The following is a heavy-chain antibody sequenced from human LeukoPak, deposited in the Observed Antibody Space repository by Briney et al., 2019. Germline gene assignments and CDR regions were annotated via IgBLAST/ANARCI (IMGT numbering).Heavy chain of an antibody. CDR1: GGSLSSYY. CDR3: AREGYCSSSSCNNWFDP. CDR2: IYYSGST. J-gene: IGHJ5*02. D-gene: IGHD2-2*01. V-gene: IGHV4-59*01. Sequence: SETLSLTCTVSGGSLSSYYWSWIRQPPGKGLEWIGYIYYSGSTNYNPSLKSRVTMSVDTSKNQFSLKLTSVTAADTAVYYCAREGYCSSSSCNNWFDPWGQGTLVTVSS.